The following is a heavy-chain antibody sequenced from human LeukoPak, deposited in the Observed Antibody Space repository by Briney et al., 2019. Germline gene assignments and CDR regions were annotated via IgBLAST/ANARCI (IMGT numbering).Heavy chain of an antibody. CDR2: INHSGST. CDR3: ARSGRFWSGYYLYFDY. CDR1: GGSFSGYY. V-gene: IGHV4-34*01. Sequence: SETLSLTCAVYGGSFSGYYWSWIRQPPGKGLEWIGEINHSGSTNYNPSLKSRVTISVDTSKNQFSLNMSSVTAADTAVYYCARSGRFWSGYYLYFDYWGQGTLVTVSS. J-gene: IGHJ4*02. D-gene: IGHD3-3*01.